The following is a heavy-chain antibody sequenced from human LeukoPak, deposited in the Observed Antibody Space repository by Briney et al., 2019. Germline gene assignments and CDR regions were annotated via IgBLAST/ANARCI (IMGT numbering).Heavy chain of an antibody. CDR1: RFTFSHYG. V-gene: IGHV3-33*06. CDR3: AKDAQRGFDYSNSLEN. J-gene: IGHJ4*02. CDR2: IWNDASNQ. Sequence: GKSLTLSCVASRFTFSHYGMHWVRQAPGKGLEWVAAIWNDASNQYYADSVKGRFTISRDNYQNTVYLQMNSLRAEDTAVYYCAKDAQRGFDYSNSLENWGQGTLVVVSP. D-gene: IGHD4-11*01.